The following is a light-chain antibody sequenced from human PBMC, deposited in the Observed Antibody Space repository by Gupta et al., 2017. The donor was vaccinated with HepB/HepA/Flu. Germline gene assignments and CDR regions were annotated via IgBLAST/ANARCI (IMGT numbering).Light chain of an antibody. CDR1: QSVRSY. V-gene: IGKV3-11*01. Sequence: EIVLKQSPATLSLSPGDRATLSCRASQSVRSYLAWYQQKPGQAPRLLISDASNRDTGIPARFSGSGYGTDFTLTISSREPEDFAVYYCQQHSNWPPITFGQGTRVEIK. CDR2: DAS. CDR3: QQHSNWPPIT. J-gene: IGKJ5*01.